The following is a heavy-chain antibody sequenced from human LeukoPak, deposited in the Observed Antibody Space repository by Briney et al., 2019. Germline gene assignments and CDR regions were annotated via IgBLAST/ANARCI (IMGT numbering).Heavy chain of an antibody. D-gene: IGHD3-22*01. CDR2: IWYDGSNK. CDR1: GFTFSSYW. V-gene: IGHV3-33*08. J-gene: IGHJ3*02. CDR3: ARDFNYYDSSGYYYAFDI. Sequence: GGSLRLSCAASGFTFSSYWMSWVRQAPGKGLEWVAVIWYDGSNKYYADSVKGRFTISRDNSKNTLYLQMNSLRAEDTAVYYCARDFNYYDSSGYYYAFDIWGQGTMVTVSS.